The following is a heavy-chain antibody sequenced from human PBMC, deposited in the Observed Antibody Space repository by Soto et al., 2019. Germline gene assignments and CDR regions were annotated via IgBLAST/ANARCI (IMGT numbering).Heavy chain of an antibody. J-gene: IGHJ4*02. CDR2: ISDSGATT. D-gene: IGHD6-19*01. CDR3: AKEDTSSGSLDY. Sequence: GGSLRLSCAASGFPFGENAMSWVRPAPGKGLEWVSGISDSGATTYYADSVRGRFTISRDNSRNTLYLQMKSLRAEDSASYYCAKEDTSSGSLDYWGQGALVTVSS. CDR1: GFPFGENA. V-gene: IGHV3-23*01.